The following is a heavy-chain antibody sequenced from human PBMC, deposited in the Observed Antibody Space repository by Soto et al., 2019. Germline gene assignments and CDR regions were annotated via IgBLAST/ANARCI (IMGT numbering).Heavy chain of an antibody. D-gene: IGHD2-15*01. CDR2: VSNAGSST. Sequence: PGGSLRLSCAASGFSFSDFGMYWVRQAPGKGLEWVAVVSNAGSSTFYVDSVKGRFTISGDNSKRTVYLQMNSLRAEDTAVYYCAKGYLYCSGGSCYGPVDFWGQGTLVTVSS. CDR3: AKGYLYCSGGSCYGPVDF. J-gene: IGHJ4*02. CDR1: GFSFSDFG. V-gene: IGHV3-30*18.